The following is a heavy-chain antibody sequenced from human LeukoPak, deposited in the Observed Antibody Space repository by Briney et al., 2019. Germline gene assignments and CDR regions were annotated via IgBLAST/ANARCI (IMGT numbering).Heavy chain of an antibody. CDR1: SYSISSGSY. V-gene: IGHV4-38-2*01. CDR3: ARVTYVDDMLYQYFDY. D-gene: IGHD4-17*01. Sequence: SETLSLTCAVSSYSISSGSYWGWIRQSPGKGLEWVGSTFHSGNSYYNPSLKSRPTMSVDTSKNQFSLKLTSVTAADTALYYCARVTYVDDMLYQYFDYWGQGILVTVSS. CDR2: TFHSGNS. J-gene: IGHJ4*02.